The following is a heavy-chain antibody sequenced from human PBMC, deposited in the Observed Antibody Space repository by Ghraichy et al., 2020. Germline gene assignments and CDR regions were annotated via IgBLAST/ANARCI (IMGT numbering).Heavy chain of an antibody. CDR3: ARRSTQGAGIASALDP. V-gene: IGHV4-39*01. D-gene: IGHD6-13*01. CDR1: GGSISISSYY. Sequence: SETLSLTCTVSGGSISISSYYWGWIRQPPGKGLEWIGSIYYSGSTYYNPSLKSRVTISVDTSKNQFSLKLSSVTAADTAVYYCARRSTQGAGIASALDPWGQGTQVTVSS. J-gene: IGHJ5*02. CDR2: IYYSGST.